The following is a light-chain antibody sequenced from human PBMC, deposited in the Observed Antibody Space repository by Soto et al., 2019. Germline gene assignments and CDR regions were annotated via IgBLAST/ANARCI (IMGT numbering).Light chain of an antibody. CDR3: QQYDTYFPT. Sequence: DTQMTQSPSTLSASVGDRVTITCRASQSINTWLAWYQQRPGRAPKLLIYKASSLKSGVPSRFSGSGSGTEFTLTISSLQPDDFAPYYCQQYDTYFPTFGQGTKAEIK. CDR1: QSINTW. J-gene: IGKJ1*01. CDR2: KAS. V-gene: IGKV1-5*03.